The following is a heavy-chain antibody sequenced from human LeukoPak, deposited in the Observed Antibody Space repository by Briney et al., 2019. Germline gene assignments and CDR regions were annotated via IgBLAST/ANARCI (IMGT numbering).Heavy chain of an antibody. Sequence: GGSLRLSCAASGFTFGTYWMHWVRQAPGKGLVWVARISSDGSATIYTDSVRGRFTISRDNPKNTLYLQMNSLRAEDTAVYYCAKDVVSITVAADAFDIWGQGTMVTVSS. D-gene: IGHD6-19*01. J-gene: IGHJ3*02. CDR1: GFTFGTYW. CDR3: AKDVVSITVAADAFDI. CDR2: ISSDGSAT. V-gene: IGHV3-74*01.